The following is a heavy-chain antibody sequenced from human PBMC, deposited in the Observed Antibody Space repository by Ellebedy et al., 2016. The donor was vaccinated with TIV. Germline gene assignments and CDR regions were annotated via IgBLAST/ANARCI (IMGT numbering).Heavy chain of an antibody. CDR2: ISAYNGNA. D-gene: IGHD1-26*01. CDR1: GYTFTTYG. Sequence: AASVKVSCKASGYTFTTYGISWVRQAPGQGLEWMGWISAYNGNANYAQKLQGRVTMTTDTSTRTAYMELRSLRSDDTAVYYCAREAGANMFDYWGQGTLVTASS. V-gene: IGHV1-18*04. J-gene: IGHJ4*02. CDR3: AREAGANMFDY.